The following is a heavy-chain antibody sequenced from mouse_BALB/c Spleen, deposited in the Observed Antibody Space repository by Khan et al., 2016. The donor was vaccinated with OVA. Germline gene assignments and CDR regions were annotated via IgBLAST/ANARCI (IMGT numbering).Heavy chain of an antibody. CDR1: GFTFSTYG. D-gene: IGHD1-1*01. V-gene: IGHV5-6*01. CDR2: ISTGGHYT. Sequence: EVELVESGGDLVEPGGSLKLSCVASGFTFSTYGMSWVRQTPDKRLEWVATISTGGHYTYYPDSVRGRFTISSDNAKHTLYLQMTSLKSEDTAMFYCARLAYYYDSEGFAYWGQGTLVTVSA. CDR3: ARLAYYYDSEGFAY. J-gene: IGHJ3*01.